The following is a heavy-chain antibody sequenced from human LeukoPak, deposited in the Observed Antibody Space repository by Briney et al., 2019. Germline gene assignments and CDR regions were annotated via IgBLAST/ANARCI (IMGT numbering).Heavy chain of an antibody. CDR3: VACSSASCYGDRFDP. Sequence: GGFLRLSCAASGFTVSSNYMSWVRQAPGKGLEWVSSISADGSTYYADSVKGRFTISRDNSRDTFFLEMNSLRAEDTALYYCVACSSASCYGDRFDPWGQGTLVTVSS. CDR1: GFTVSSNY. J-gene: IGHJ5*02. CDR2: ISADGST. V-gene: IGHV3-53*01. D-gene: IGHD2-2*01.